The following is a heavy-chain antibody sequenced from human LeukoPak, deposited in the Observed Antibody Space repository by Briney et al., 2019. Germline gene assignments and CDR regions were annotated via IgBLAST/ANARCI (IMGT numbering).Heavy chain of an antibody. Sequence: PGGSLRLSCAASGFTFSSYGMHWVRQAPGKGLEWVAFIRYDGSNKYYADSVKGRFTISRDNSKNTLYLQMNSLRAEDTAVYYCAGSREDCCGSFDPWGQGTLVTVSS. J-gene: IGHJ5*02. CDR2: IRYDGSNK. CDR3: AGSREDCCGSFDP. D-gene: IGHD2-15*01. V-gene: IGHV3-30*02. CDR1: GFTFSSYG.